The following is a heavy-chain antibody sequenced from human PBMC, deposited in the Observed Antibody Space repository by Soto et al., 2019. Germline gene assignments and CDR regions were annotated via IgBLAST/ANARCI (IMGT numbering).Heavy chain of an antibody. CDR2: IYWDDDK. CDR1: GCSLSTSGVG. D-gene: IGHD5-18*01. J-gene: IGHJ4*02. V-gene: IGHV2-5*02. Sequence: ATLGNPTQTLTLTCGLCGCSLSTSGVGGGWIRQPPGKALEWLATIYWDDDKRYSPSLKSRLTITKDTSKNQVVLTMTNMDPVDTATYYCAHRRGYSYGYHYWGQGTLVTVSS. CDR3: AHRRGYSYGYHY.